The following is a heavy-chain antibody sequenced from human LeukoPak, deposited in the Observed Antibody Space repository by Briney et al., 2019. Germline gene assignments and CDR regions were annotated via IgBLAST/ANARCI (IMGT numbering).Heavy chain of an antibody. V-gene: IGHV4-31*03. CDR2: IYYSGGT. CDR1: GGSISSGGYY. CDR3: ARVPPTRDYYDSSGYWNYFDY. Sequence: PSETLSLTCTVSGGSISSGGYYWSWIRQHPGKGLEWIGYIYYSGGTYYNPSLKSRVTISVDTSKNQFSLKLSSVTAADTAVYYCARVPPTRDYYDSSGYWNYFDYWGQGTLVTVSS. D-gene: IGHD3-22*01. J-gene: IGHJ4*02.